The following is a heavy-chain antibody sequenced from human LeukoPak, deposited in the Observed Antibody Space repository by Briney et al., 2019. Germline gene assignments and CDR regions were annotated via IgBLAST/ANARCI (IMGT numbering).Heavy chain of an antibody. D-gene: IGHD6-13*01. CDR2: INPNSGGT. Sequence: ASVKVSCKASGYTFTGYYMHWVRQAPGQGLEWMGWINPNSGGTNYAQKFQGRVTMTRDTSISTAYMELSRLRSDDTAVYYCARDSSSWYNQDYWGQGTLVTVSS. CDR1: GYTFTGYY. V-gene: IGHV1-2*02. J-gene: IGHJ4*02. CDR3: ARDSSSWYNQDY.